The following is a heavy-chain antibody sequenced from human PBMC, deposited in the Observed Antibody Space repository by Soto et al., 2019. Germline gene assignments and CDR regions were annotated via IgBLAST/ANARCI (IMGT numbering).Heavy chain of an antibody. Sequence: QVQLQQWGAGLLKPSATLSLTCAVFGGSFSGYYWSWIRQPPGKGLEWIGEINHSRSTNYNPSLKSRVTISVDTSKNQFSLKLSSVTAADTAVYYCARVSGIYYYGMDVWGQGTTVTVSS. CDR3: ARVSGIYYYGMDV. D-gene: IGHD3-10*01. J-gene: IGHJ6*02. V-gene: IGHV4-34*01. CDR1: GGSFSGYY. CDR2: INHSRST.